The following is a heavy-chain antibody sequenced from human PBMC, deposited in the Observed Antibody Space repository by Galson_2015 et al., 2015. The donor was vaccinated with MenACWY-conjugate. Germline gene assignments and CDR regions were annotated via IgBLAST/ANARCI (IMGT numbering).Heavy chain of an antibody. J-gene: IGHJ4*02. Sequence: SLRLSCAASGFTFGIYAMSWVRQAPGKGLEWISAISGGGDVTYYADSVRGRSTITRDNSKNTLYLQMNSLRDEDTALYYCVRGNRGYAFDYSGQGTLVTASS. D-gene: IGHD5-12*01. CDR1: GFTFGIYA. V-gene: IGHV3-23*01. CDR2: ISGGGDVT. CDR3: VRGNRGYAFDY.